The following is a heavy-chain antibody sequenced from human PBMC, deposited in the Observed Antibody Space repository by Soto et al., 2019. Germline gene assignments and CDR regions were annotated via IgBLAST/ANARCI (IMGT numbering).Heavy chain of an antibody. D-gene: IGHD3-22*01. CDR3: ARHSGYYGSSGYYPYYFDC. J-gene: IGHJ4*02. Sequence: GESLKISCKGSGYSFTTYWIGWVRQMPGKGLEWMGIIYPGDSHTRYSPSFQGQVTISADKSISTAYLQWSSLKASDTAMYYCARHSGYYGSSGYYPYYFDCCGQGTLVTVPS. CDR1: GYSFTTYW. V-gene: IGHV5-51*01. CDR2: IYPGDSHT.